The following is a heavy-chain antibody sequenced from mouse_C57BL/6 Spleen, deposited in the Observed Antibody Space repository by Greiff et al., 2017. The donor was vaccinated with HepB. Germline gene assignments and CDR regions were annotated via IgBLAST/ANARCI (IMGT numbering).Heavy chain of an antibody. V-gene: IGHV5-12*01. CDR2: ISNGGGST. J-gene: IGHJ1*03. CDR1: GFTFSDYY. CDR3: ARQEITTVAYWYFDV. Sequence: EVMLVESGGGLVQPGGSLKLSCAASGFTFSDYYMYWVRQTPEKRLEWVAYISNGGGSTYYPDTVKGRFTISRDNAKNTLYLQMSRLKSEDTAMYYCARQEITTVAYWYFDVWGTGTTVTVSS. D-gene: IGHD1-1*01.